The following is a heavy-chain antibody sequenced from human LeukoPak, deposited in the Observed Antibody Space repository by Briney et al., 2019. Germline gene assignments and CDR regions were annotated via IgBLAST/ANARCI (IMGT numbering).Heavy chain of an antibody. J-gene: IGHJ4*02. D-gene: IGHD1-1*01. V-gene: IGHV3-30*02. CDR2: IRYDGFNK. CDR3: ASEGTTGTTWGPDY. Sequence: PGGSLRLSCAASGFTFSTYGMHWVRQAPGKGLEWVAFIRYDGFNKYYADSVKGRFTVSRDNSKNTLYLQMNSLRAEDTAVYYCASEGTTGTTWGPDYWGQGTLVTVSS. CDR1: GFTFSTYG.